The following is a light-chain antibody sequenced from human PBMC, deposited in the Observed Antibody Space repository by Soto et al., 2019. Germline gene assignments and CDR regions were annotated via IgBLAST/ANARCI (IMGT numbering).Light chain of an antibody. CDR3: QQYAGSPRT. V-gene: IGKV3-20*01. CDR1: QTITSNY. Sequence: EIVLTQSPGTLSLSPGERATLSCRASQTITSNYLAWYQQKAGQAPRLLIYAASSRATGISDRFSGSGSGTDFTLTISRLEPEDFAVYYCQQYAGSPRTFGLGTKVLIK. J-gene: IGKJ1*01. CDR2: AAS.